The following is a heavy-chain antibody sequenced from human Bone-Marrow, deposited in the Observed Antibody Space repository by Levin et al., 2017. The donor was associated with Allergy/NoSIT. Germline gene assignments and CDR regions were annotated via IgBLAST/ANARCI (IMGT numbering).Heavy chain of an antibody. CDR1: GHPFTDYY. CDR3: ASPGLLSGNLYLDY. D-gene: IGHD1-26*01. CDR2: INPNSGGS. Sequence: GASVKVSCKASGHPFTDYYIHWVRQAPGQGLEWMGWINPNSGGSKSAQKFQDRVAMTTDTSISTAYMELSGLRSDDTAVYFCASPGLLSGNLYLDYWGQGTLVTVSS. J-gene: IGHJ4*02. V-gene: IGHV1-2*02.